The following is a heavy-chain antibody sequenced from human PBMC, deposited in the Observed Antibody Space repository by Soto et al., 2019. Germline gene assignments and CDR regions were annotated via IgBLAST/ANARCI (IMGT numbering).Heavy chain of an antibody. CDR1: GFFFSTYA. D-gene: IGHD4-17*01. Sequence: GGSLRLSCAASGFFFSTYAMNWVRQAPGKGLEWVSAISNNGDDTYYAESVRGRFTISRDNSINTLYLQMSRLRTDDTAVYYCAHPRGYGVFDAVDIWGQGTKVTVSS. J-gene: IGHJ3*02. V-gene: IGHV3-23*01. CDR3: AHPRGYGVFDAVDI. CDR2: ISNNGDDT.